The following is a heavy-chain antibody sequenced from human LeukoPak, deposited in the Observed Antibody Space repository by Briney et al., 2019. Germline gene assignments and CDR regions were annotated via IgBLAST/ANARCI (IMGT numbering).Heavy chain of an antibody. Sequence: GGSLRLSCAASGFTFSSFGIHWVRQAPGKGLEWVALISYDGSNQYYADSVKGRFTISRDNSKNTLYLQMNSLRAEDTAVYYCAKGYYYDSSGYYQHFDHWGQGALVTVSS. CDR1: GFTFSSFG. CDR3: AKGYYYDSSGYYQHFDH. CDR2: ISYDGSNQ. V-gene: IGHV3-30*18. J-gene: IGHJ4*02. D-gene: IGHD3-22*01.